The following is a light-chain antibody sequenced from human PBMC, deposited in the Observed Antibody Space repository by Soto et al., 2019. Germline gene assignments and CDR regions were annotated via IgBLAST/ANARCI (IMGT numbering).Light chain of an antibody. V-gene: IGKV4-1*01. Sequence: DIVMTQSPDSLAVSLGERATINCKSSQSVLHSSNNENYLAWYQQKAGQPPKLLIYWASTRESGVPDRFSGSGSGTDFTLTISSLQAEDVAVYYCQQYYSTPVTFGGGTKVEIK. J-gene: IGKJ4*01. CDR1: QSVLHSSNNENY. CDR2: WAS. CDR3: QQYYSTPVT.